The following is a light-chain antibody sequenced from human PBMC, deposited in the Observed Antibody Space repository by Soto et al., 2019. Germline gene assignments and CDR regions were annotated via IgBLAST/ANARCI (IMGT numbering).Light chain of an antibody. CDR2: GNT. J-gene: IGLJ1*01. CDR3: QSYDSSLSASYV. V-gene: IGLV1-40*01. Sequence: QSVLTQPPSVSGAPGQRVTISCTGSSSNIGAGYAVHWYQHLPGKAPKLLIYGNTNRPSGVPDRFSGSKSGTSASLSITALQAEDEADYYCQSYDSSLSASYVFGGGTKRTVL. CDR1: SSNIGAGYA.